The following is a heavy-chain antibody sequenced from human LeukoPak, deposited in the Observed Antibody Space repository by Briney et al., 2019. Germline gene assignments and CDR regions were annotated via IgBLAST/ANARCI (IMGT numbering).Heavy chain of an antibody. CDR3: ARGLRYYDSSGYYSEADAFDI. V-gene: IGHV1-8*01. Sequence: GASVEVSCKASGYTFTSYDINWVRQATGQGLEWMGWMNPNSGNTGYAQKFQGRVTMTRNTSISTAYMELSSLRSKDTAVYYCARGLRYYDSSGYYSEADAFDIWGQGTMVTVSS. CDR2: MNPNSGNT. D-gene: IGHD3-22*01. CDR1: GYTFTSYD. J-gene: IGHJ3*02.